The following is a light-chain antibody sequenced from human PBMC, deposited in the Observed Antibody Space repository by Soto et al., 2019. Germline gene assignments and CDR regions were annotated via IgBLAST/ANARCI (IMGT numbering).Light chain of an antibody. Sequence: QSALTQPPSASGSPGQSVTISCTGTSSDVGGYNFVSWYQQHPGKAPKIMIYEVSKRPSGVPDRFSGSRSGNTASLTVSGLEDEDEDDYYCSSFAGSNSFVVFGGGTKLTVL. J-gene: IGLJ2*01. CDR3: SSFAGSNSFVV. V-gene: IGLV2-8*01. CDR1: SSDVGGYNF. CDR2: EVS.